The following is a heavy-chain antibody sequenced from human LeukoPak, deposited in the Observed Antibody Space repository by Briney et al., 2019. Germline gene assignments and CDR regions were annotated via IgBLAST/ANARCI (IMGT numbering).Heavy chain of an antibody. CDR3: ATSSSWRLDY. J-gene: IGHJ4*02. CDR1: GDSISTSNSY. D-gene: IGHD6-13*01. CDR2: IFHSGST. Sequence: SETLSLTCTVSGDSISTSNSYWGWIRQPPGKGLEWIGEIFHSGSTNYNPSLKSRVTISVDKSKNQFSLKLSSVTAADTAMYYCATSSSWRLDYWGQGTLLTVSS. V-gene: IGHV4-39*07.